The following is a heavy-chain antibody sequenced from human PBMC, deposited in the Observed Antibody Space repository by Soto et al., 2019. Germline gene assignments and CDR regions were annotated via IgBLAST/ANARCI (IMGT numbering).Heavy chain of an antibody. CDR3: DRMGDVPYYYYGLDV. J-gene: IGHJ6*02. Sequence: QVQLVQSGAEVKKPGASVTVSCKASGYSFTRYGISWVRQAPGQGLEWMGWISGYNANTNYPENLQGRVTMTTDTATSTAYMEVRNLRSDDTAVYYCDRMGDVPYYYYGLDVWGQGTTVTVSS. V-gene: IGHV1-18*01. D-gene: IGHD3-16*01. CDR2: ISGYNANT. CDR1: GYSFTRYG.